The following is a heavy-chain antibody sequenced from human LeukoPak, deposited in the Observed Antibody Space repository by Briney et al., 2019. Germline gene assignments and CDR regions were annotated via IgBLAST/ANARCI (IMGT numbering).Heavy chain of an antibody. CDR3: AKSNGYGLVDI. Sequence: SETLSLTCTVSGGSIGSYYWSWIRQPAGKGLEWIGRIYTSGGTDYNPSLKSRVIMSVDTSRNQFSLKLNSVTAADTAVYYCAKSNGYGLVDIWGQGTMVTVSS. CDR2: IYTSGGT. D-gene: IGHD3-10*01. V-gene: IGHV4-4*07. J-gene: IGHJ3*02. CDR1: GGSIGSYY.